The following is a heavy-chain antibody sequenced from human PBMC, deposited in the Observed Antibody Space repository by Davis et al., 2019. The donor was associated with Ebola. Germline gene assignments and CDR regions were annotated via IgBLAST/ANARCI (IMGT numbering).Heavy chain of an antibody. D-gene: IGHD3-10*01. CDR2: ISSNGGST. V-gene: IGHV3-64D*08. J-gene: IGHJ6*02. Sequence: GESLKISCSASGFTFSSYAMHWVRQAPGKGLEYVSAISSNGGSTYYADSVKGRFTISRDNSKNTLYLQMSSLRAEDTAVYYCVKDRPGLWFGELLPKYYYYYGMDVWGQGTTVTVSS. CDR1: GFTFSSYA. CDR3: VKDRPGLWFGELLPKYYYYYGMDV.